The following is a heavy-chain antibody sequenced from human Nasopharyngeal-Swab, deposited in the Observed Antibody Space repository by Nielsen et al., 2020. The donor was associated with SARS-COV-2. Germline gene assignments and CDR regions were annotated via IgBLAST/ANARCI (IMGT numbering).Heavy chain of an antibody. CDR3: TTDFYFDY. CDR1: CFIFSASA. V-gene: IGHV3-73*01. J-gene: IGHJ4*02. Sequence: GGSLRLSCAASCFIFSASAIHWVRQASGKGLEWVGRIGDKDHTYATTYGASVQGRFTISRDDSKNTAFLQMDSLKTEDTALYYCTTDFYFDYWGQGTLVTVSS. CDR2: IGDKDHTYAT.